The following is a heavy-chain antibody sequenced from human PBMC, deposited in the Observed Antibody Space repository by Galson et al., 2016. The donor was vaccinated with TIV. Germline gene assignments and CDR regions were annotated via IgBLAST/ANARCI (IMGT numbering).Heavy chain of an antibody. J-gene: IGHJ2*01. CDR1: GFIASTKF. CDR3: ARDYL. Sequence: SLRLSCAASGFIASTKFTSWVRQAPGKGLEWVSAIYSDGNTYYADSVKGRFSVSGDNSQSTLYLQLNSLTSDDTGVYYCARDYLWGRGTLVTVSS. V-gene: IGHV3-53*05. CDR2: IYSDGNT.